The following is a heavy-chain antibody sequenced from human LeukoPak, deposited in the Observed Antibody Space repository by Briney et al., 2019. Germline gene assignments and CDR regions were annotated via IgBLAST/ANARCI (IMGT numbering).Heavy chain of an antibody. CDR3: AKDRKLGYDILTGYYTPYYFDY. CDR2: ISGSGGST. D-gene: IGHD3-9*01. V-gene: IGHV3-23*01. Sequence: GGSLRFSCAASGLTFSSYAMSWVRQAPGKGLEWVSAISGSGGSTYYADSVKGRFTISRDNSKNTLYLQMNSLRAEDTAVYYCAKDRKLGYDILTGYYTPYYFDYWGQGTLVTVSS. CDR1: GLTFSSYA. J-gene: IGHJ4*02.